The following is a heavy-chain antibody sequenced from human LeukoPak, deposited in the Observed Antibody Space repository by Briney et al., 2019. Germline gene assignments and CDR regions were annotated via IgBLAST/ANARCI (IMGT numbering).Heavy chain of an antibody. J-gene: IGHJ4*02. Sequence: SETLSLTCTVSGDSISCSSYYWGWIRQPPGKGLEWIGTIYYSGNTYYSPSLKSRVSISIDTSKNQFSLKLSSVTAADTAVYYCGAIFGAAIAGDYWGQGTLVTVSS. CDR2: IYYSGNT. V-gene: IGHV4-39*01. CDR1: GDSISCSSYY. D-gene: IGHD3-3*01. CDR3: GAIFGAAIAGDY.